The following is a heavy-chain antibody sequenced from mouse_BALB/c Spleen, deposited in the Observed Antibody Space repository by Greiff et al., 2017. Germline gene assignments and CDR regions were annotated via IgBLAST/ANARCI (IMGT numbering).Heavy chain of an antibody. CDR3: ARSSLIYGSSYY. CDR2: IHTSDSET. Sequence: VQLQQPGAELVRPGASVKLSCKASGYSFTSYWMNWVKQRPGQGLEWIGMIHTSDSETRLNQKFKDKATLTADKSSSTAYMQLSSLTSVDSAVYFCARSSLIYGSSYYWGQGTTLTVSS. J-gene: IGHJ2*01. CDR1: GYSFTSYW. D-gene: IGHD1-1*01. V-gene: IGHV1-61*01.